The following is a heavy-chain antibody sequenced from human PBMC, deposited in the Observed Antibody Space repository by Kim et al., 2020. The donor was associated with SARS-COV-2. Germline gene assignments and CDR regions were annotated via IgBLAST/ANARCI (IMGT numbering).Heavy chain of an antibody. V-gene: IGHV3-73*01. CDR3: TRHCSSTSCSVGYYYGMDV. Sequence: GGSLRLSCAASGFTSSGSAMHWVRQASGKGLEWVGRIRSKANSYATAYAASGKGRFTISRDDSKNTAYLQMNSLKTEDTAVYYCTRHCSSTSCSVGYYYGMDVWGQGTTVTVSS. CDR2: IRSKANSYAT. CDR1: GFTSSGSA. D-gene: IGHD2-2*01. J-gene: IGHJ6*02.